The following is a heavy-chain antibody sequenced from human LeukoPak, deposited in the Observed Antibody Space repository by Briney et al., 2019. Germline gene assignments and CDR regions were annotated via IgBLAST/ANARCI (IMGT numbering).Heavy chain of an antibody. CDR1: GFTFSSYA. Sequence: GGSLRLSCAASGFTFSSYAMSWVRQAPGKGLEWVSVIYSGGSTYYADSVKGRFTISRDNSKNTLYLQMNSLRAEDTAVYYCAREAKRFAEYFQHWGQGTLVTVSS. D-gene: IGHD1-26*01. CDR3: AREAKRFAEYFQH. CDR2: IYSGGST. J-gene: IGHJ1*01. V-gene: IGHV3-53*01.